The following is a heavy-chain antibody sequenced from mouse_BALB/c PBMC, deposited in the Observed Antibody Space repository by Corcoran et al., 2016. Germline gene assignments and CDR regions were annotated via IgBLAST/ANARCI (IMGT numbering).Heavy chain of an antibody. Sequence: QVQLQQSGAELMKPGASGKISCKAAGFTFSSYWIEWVKQRPGHGLEWIGEILPGSGSTNYNEKFKGKATFTADTSSNTAYMQLSSLTSEDSAVYYCARGWDDNYEGFAYWGQGTLVTVSA. J-gene: IGHJ3*01. V-gene: IGHV1-9*01. CDR1: GFTFSSYW. CDR2: ILPGSGST. D-gene: IGHD2-1*01. CDR3: ARGWDDNYEGFAY.